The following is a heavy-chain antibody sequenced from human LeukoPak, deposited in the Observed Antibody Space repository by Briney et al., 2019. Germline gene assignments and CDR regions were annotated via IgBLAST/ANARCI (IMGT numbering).Heavy chain of an antibody. CDR3: ASQTNYDILTTYYKPAEC. Sequence: SETLSLPCTVSGGSISTSSYYWGWIRQPPGKRLEWLGSISYSGITYYNPSLNSRVTISVDTSKNQFSLKLSSATAADTAVYYCASQTNYDILTTYYKPAECWGQGTLVTVSS. J-gene: IGHJ4*02. CDR2: ISYSGIT. CDR1: GGSISTSSYY. D-gene: IGHD3-9*01. V-gene: IGHV4-39*01.